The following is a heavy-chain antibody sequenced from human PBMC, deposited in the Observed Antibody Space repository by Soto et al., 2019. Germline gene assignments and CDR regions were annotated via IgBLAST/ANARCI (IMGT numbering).Heavy chain of an antibody. V-gene: IGHV4-30-4*01. Sequence: SETLSLTCTVSGGSISSGDYYWSWIRQPPGKGLEWIGYIYYSGSTYYNPSLKSRVTISVDTSKNQFSLKLSSVTAADTAVYYCARGLYSYGPSFFDYWGQGTPVTVSS. J-gene: IGHJ4*02. CDR1: GGSISSGDYY. D-gene: IGHD5-18*01. CDR2: IYYSGST. CDR3: ARGLYSYGPSFFDY.